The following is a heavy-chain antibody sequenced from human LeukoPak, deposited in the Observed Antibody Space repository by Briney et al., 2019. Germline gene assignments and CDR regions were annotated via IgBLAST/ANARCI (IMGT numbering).Heavy chain of an antibody. D-gene: IGHD2-15*01. CDR3: ARRSRRSIVVTTPDFDC. V-gene: IGHV5-51*01. CDR2: VYPGDSDT. J-gene: IGHJ4*02. Sequence: PGESLKISCKGSGYSFTNYWIGWVRQMPGKGLEWMGNVYPGDSDTRYSPSFQGQVTISADKSITTAYLQWSSLKASDTAMYYCARRSRRSIVVTTPDFDCWGQGTLVTVST. CDR1: GYSFTNYW.